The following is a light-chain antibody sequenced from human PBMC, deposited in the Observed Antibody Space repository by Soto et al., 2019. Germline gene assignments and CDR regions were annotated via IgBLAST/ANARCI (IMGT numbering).Light chain of an antibody. CDR1: QDIGTW. V-gene: IGKV1-12*01. CDR3: QEASRIPIT. Sequence: IHMTQSPSSVSASVGYRVTITCRASQDIGTWLAWYQQKPGKAPNILIYAASTLQSGVPSRFSGSGYGTYFNLTISSLQTEDFGTYYCQEASRIPITFGQGTRLEIK. J-gene: IGKJ5*01. CDR2: AAS.